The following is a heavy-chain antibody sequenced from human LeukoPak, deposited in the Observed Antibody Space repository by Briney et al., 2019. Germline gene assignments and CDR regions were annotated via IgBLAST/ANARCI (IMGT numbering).Heavy chain of an antibody. CDR2: IAYGGSNK. D-gene: IGHD2-2*01. V-gene: IGHV3-30*04. CDR1: GFTFSSYA. CDR3: AKDKHYCSSASCYLYYFDY. J-gene: IGHJ4*02. Sequence: PGGSLRLSCAASGFTFSSYAMHWVRQAPGKGLEWVAVIAYGGSNKFYADSVKGRFTISRDNSKNTLSLQMNSLRGEDTAVYYCAKDKHYCSSASCYLYYFDYWGQGTLVTVSS.